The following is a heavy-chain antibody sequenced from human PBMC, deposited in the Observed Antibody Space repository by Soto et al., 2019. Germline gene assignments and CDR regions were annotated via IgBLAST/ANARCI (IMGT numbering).Heavy chain of an antibody. D-gene: IGHD6-13*01. J-gene: IGHJ6*02. CDR3: ARDLIQQAYGMDV. CDR1: GFTFSSYS. CDR2: ISSSSSTI. V-gene: IGHV3-48*02. Sequence: GGSLRLSCAASGFTFSSYSMNWVRQAPGKGLEWVSYISSSSSTIYYADSVKGRFTISRDSAKNSLYLQMNSLRDDDTAVYYCARDLIQQAYGMDVWGQGTTVTVSS.